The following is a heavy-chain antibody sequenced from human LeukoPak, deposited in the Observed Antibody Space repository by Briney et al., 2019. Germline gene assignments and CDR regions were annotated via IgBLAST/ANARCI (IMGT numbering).Heavy chain of an antibody. CDR2: IIGGGGST. V-gene: IGHV3-23*01. CDR1: GFPFSSHG. CDR3: AHGAMYQLDY. Sequence: GGSLRLSCAASGFPFSSHGMSWVRQAPGKGLEWVSGIIGGGGSTYYADSVKGRFTISGDNSRNTLFLQMNSLRAEDTAVYYCAHGAMYQLDYWGQGALVTVSS. D-gene: IGHD2-2*01. J-gene: IGHJ4*02.